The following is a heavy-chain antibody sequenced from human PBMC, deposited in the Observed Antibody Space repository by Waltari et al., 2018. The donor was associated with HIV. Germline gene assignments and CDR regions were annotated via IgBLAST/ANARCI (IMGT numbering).Heavy chain of an antibody. J-gene: IGHJ4*02. CDR1: ADSVSSNTAA. V-gene: IGHV6-1*01. D-gene: IGHD3-10*01. CDR2: TYYRKKWYH. Sequence: IQLQQSGPGLMQPSQTLSLTCFISADSVSSNTAAWTWIRQSPSRGLEWLGRTYYRKKWYHDYTVSLKTRMTLSADASKNQFSLELRSLTFDDSAMYYCAKGAFSGRTSGMFDYWGQGALVTVSS. CDR3: AKGAFSGRTSGMFDY.